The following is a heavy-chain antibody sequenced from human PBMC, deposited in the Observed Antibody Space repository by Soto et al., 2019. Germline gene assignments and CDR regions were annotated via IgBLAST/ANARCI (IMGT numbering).Heavy chain of an antibody. J-gene: IGHJ6*02. CDR1: GGSISSGGYY. V-gene: IGHV4-31*03. CDR2: IYYSGST. Sequence: PSETLSLTCTVSGGSISSGGYYWSWIRQHPGKGLEWIGYIYYSGSTYYNPSLKSRVTISVDTSKNQFSLKLSSVTAADTAVYYCARVPLLSMVTGYYYYGMDVWGRGTTVTVSS. CDR3: ARVPLLSMVTGYYYYGMDV. D-gene: IGHD5-18*01.